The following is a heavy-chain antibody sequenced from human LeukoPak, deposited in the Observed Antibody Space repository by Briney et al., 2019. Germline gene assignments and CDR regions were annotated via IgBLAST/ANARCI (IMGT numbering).Heavy chain of an antibody. CDR1: GFTFSSYG. Sequence: GGSLRLSCAASGFTFSSYGMHWVRQAPGKGLEWVAVISYDGSNKYYADSVKGRFTISRDNSKNTLYLQMNSLRAEDTAVYSWAKGGGDFDYWGQGTLVTVSS. V-gene: IGHV3-30*18. D-gene: IGHD3-16*01. J-gene: IGHJ4*02. CDR2: ISYDGSNK. CDR3: AKGGGDFDY.